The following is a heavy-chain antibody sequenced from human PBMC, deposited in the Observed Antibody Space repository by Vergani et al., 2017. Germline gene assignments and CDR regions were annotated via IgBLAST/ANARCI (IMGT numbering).Heavy chain of an antibody. V-gene: IGHV4-59*01. CDR1: GGSISSYY. CDR3: ARATGTRGGDY. D-gene: IGHD1-1*01. Sequence: QVQLQESGPGLVKPSETLSLTCTVSGGSISSYYWSWIRQPPGKGLEWIGYIYYSGSTNYNPSLKSRVTISVDTSKNQFSLKLSSVTAADTAVCYCARATGTRGGDYWGQGTLVTVSS. J-gene: IGHJ4*02. CDR2: IYYSGST.